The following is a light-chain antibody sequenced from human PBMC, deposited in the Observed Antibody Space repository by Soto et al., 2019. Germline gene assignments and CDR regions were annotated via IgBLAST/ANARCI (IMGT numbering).Light chain of an antibody. Sequence: DIQMTQSPSALSASVGDRVTITCRASQSVSNWLAWYRQKPGEAPKLLIYEGSTLERWVPSRFSGSGSGTEFTLTISSLQPDDFATFYCQQYDTYSRTFGQGTKVEVK. CDR3: QQYDTYSRT. V-gene: IGKV1-5*03. CDR2: EGS. CDR1: QSVSNW. J-gene: IGKJ1*01.